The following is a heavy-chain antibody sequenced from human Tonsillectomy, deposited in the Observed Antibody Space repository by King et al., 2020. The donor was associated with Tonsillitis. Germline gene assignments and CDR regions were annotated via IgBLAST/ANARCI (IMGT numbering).Heavy chain of an antibody. J-gene: IGHJ4*02. D-gene: IGHD2-21*02. V-gene: IGHV5-51*01. CDR1: GYSFPSHW. Sequence: QLVQSGADMKKPGESLRISCQGSGYSFPSHWIGWLRQMPGKGLEWMGIIYPADSDTRYSPSFQGQVTISVDKSTSTAYLQWSFLKASDTAMYYCARGAGGDLYFDYWGQGTLVTVSS. CDR3: ARGAGGDLYFDY. CDR2: IYPADSDT.